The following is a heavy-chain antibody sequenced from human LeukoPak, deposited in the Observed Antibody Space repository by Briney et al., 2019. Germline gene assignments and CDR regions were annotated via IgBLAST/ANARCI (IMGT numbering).Heavy chain of an antibody. CDR1: GGSINSGGYY. CDR3: ARASSGHRLHNWGSEVGFDY. Sequence: KPSQTLSPTCTVSGGSINSGGYYWSWIRQHPGKGLEWIGYIYYSGSTYYNPSLKSRVTISVDTSKNLFSLKLSSVTAADTAVYYCARASSGHRLHNWGSEVGFDYWGQGTLGTVSS. J-gene: IGHJ4*02. CDR2: IYYSGST. D-gene: IGHD7-27*01. V-gene: IGHV4-31*03.